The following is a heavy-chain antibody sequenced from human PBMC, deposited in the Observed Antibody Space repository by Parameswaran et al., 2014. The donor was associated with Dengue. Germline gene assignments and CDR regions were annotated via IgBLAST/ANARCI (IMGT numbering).Heavy chain of an antibody. CDR3: AREDIVATNQAS. D-gene: IGHD5-12*01. J-gene: IGHJ4*02. V-gene: IGHV1-46*01. CDR2: INPSGGST. Sequence: WVRQAPGQGLEWMGIINPSGGSTSYAQKFQGRVTMTRDTSTSTVYMELSSLRSEDTAVYYCAREDIVATNQASWGQGTLVTVSS.